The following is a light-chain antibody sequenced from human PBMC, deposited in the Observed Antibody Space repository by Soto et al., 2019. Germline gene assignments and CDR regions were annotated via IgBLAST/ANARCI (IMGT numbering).Light chain of an antibody. J-gene: IGLJ2*01. V-gene: IGLV3-21*04. CDR1: NIGSKS. CDR2: YDS. Sequence: SYELTQPPSVSVAPGKTARITCGGNNIGSKSVHWYQQKPGQAPVLVIYYDSDRPSGIPERFSGSNSGNTATLTISRVEGGDEADYYCQVWDSSSDHVVFGGGTKLTV. CDR3: QVWDSSSDHVV.